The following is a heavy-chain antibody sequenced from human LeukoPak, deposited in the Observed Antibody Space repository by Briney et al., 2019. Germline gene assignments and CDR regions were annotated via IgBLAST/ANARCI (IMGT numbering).Heavy chain of an antibody. Sequence: GGSLRLSCAASGFTFSSYAMSWVRQAPGKGLEWVSAISGSGGSTYYADSVKGRFTISRDNSKNTLYLQMNSLRAEDTAVYYCARWRDQPNYDILTGYYSSYFDYWGQGTLVTVSS. D-gene: IGHD3-9*01. J-gene: IGHJ4*02. V-gene: IGHV3-23*01. CDR3: ARWRDQPNYDILTGYYSSYFDY. CDR2: ISGSGGST. CDR1: GFTFSSYA.